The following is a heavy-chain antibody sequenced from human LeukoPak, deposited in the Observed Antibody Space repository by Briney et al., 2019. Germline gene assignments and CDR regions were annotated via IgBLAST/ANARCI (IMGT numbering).Heavy chain of an antibody. J-gene: IGHJ4*02. CDR1: GYIFTSYF. V-gene: IGHV1-46*01. CDR3: ARDMSLYDSSGYYFDC. D-gene: IGHD3-22*01. CDR2: INPSGGST. Sequence: GASVKVSCKASGYIFTSYFMHWVRQAPGQGLEWMGLINPSGGSTRYAQKFQGRVTMTRDMSTSTVYMELSSLRSEDTAVYYCARDMSLYDSSGYYFDCWGQGTLVTVSS.